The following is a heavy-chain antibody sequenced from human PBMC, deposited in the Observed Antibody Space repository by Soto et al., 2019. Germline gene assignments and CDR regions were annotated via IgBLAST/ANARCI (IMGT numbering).Heavy chain of an antibody. Sequence: PSETLSLTCTVSGGSISSSSYYWGWIRQPPGKGLEWIGSIYYSGSTYYNPSLKSRVTISVDTSKNQFPLKLSSVTAADTAVYYCARPDIVLMVYGPFDYWGQGTLVTVSS. CDR3: ARPDIVLMVYGPFDY. CDR2: IYYSGST. J-gene: IGHJ4*02. CDR1: GGSISSSSYY. V-gene: IGHV4-39*01. D-gene: IGHD2-8*01.